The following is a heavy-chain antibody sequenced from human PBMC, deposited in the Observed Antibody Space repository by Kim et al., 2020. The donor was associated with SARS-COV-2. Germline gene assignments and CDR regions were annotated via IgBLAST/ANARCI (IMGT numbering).Heavy chain of an antibody. J-gene: IGHJ4*02. CDR2: ISGSGGST. CDR3: ANLGPGRRITYFDY. V-gene: IGHV3-23*01. D-gene: IGHD3-16*01. Sequence: GGSLRLSCAASGITFSSYAMSWVRQAPGKGLEWVSAISGSGGSTYYADSVKGRFTISRDNSKNTLYLQMNSLRAEDTAVYYCANLGPGRRITYFDYWGQGTLVTVSS. CDR1: GITFSSYA.